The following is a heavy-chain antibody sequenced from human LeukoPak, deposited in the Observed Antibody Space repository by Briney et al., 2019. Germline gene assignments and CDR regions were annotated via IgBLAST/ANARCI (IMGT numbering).Heavy chain of an antibody. CDR3: ARNSNRYMDV. J-gene: IGHJ6*03. CDR1: GFSLGSYS. Sequence: GGSLRLSCAASGFSLGSYSMNWVRQAPGKGLEWVANIKEDGSEKYYVDSVKGRFTISRDNAKNSLYLQMNSLRAEDTAVYYCARNSNRYMDVWGKGTTVTVSS. CDR2: IKEDGSEK. V-gene: IGHV3-7*01. D-gene: IGHD2/OR15-2a*01.